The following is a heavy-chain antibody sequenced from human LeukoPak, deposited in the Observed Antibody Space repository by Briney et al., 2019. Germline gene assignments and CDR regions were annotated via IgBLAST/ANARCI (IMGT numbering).Heavy chain of an antibody. J-gene: IGHJ4*02. Sequence: PGGSLRLSCTASGFTFSNYEINSFRQAPGKGLEWVSYISGSGNAIYYADSVKGRFTISRDNAKDSLYLQMNSVRVEDTAVYYCARESSGGYWGQGTLVTVSS. CDR2: ISGSGNAI. V-gene: IGHV3-48*03. CDR3: ARESSGGY. CDR1: GFTFSNYE. D-gene: IGHD3-10*01.